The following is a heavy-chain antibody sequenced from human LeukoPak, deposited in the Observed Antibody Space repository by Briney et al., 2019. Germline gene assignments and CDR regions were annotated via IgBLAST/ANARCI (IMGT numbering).Heavy chain of an antibody. CDR3: ARRLGYGDYVAFDY. Sequence: SETLSLTCTVSGGSISSSSYYWGWIRQPPGKGLEWIGSIYYSGSTYYTPSLKSRVTISVDTSKNQFSLKLSSVTAADTAVYYCARRLGYGDYVAFDYWGQGALVTVSS. J-gene: IGHJ4*02. V-gene: IGHV4-39*07. CDR1: GGSISSSSYY. D-gene: IGHD4-17*01. CDR2: IYYSGST.